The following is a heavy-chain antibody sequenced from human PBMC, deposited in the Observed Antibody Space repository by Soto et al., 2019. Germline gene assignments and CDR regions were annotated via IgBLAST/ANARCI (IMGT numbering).Heavy chain of an antibody. CDR1: GGSFTTLA. D-gene: IGHD3-16*01. V-gene: IGHV1-69*19. J-gene: IGHJ4*02. Sequence: QVQLVQSGAEVRKAGSSVRVSCKVSGGSFTTLAFSWVRQAPGQGLEWMGRIIPLVGTPNYAQRFQGRVAIFADESTNTTYMELSSLTSEDPAVYYCAAGIGITFGGVTREFDYWGQGTLVTVSS. CDR3: AAGIGITFGGVTREFDY. CDR2: IIPLVGTP.